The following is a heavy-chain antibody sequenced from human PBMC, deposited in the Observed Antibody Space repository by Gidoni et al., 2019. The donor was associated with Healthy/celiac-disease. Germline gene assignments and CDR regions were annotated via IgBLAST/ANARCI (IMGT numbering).Heavy chain of an antibody. V-gene: IGHV4-31*03. D-gene: IGHD2-15*01. CDR1: GGSISSGGYY. Sequence: QVQLQESGPGLVKPSQTLSLTCTVSGGSISSGGYYWSWIRQHPGKGLEWIGYIYYSGSTYYNPYLKSRVTISVDTSKNQFALKLSSVTAADTVVYYCARDERYCSGGSCYGDAFDIWGQGTMVTVSS. CDR3: ARDERYCSGGSCYGDAFDI. CDR2: IYYSGST. J-gene: IGHJ3*02.